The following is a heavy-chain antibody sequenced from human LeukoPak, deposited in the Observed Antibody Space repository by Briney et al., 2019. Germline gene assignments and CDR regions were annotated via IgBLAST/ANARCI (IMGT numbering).Heavy chain of an antibody. V-gene: IGHV4-59*08. CDR3: ARRITMVRGVIVYNWFDP. CDR1: GGSISSYY. CDR2: IYYSGST. Sequence: SETLSLTCTVSGGSISSYYWSWIRQPPGKGLEWIGYIYYSGSTNYNPSLKSRVTISVDTSKNQFSLKLSSVTAADTAVYYCARRITMVRGVIVYNWFDPWGQGTLVTVSS. D-gene: IGHD3-10*01. J-gene: IGHJ5*02.